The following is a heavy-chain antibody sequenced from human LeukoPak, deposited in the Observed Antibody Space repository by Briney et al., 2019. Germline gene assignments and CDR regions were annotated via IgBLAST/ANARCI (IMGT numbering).Heavy chain of an antibody. J-gene: IGHJ2*01. Sequence: TGGSLRLSCAASGFTFSTYGMHWVRQAPGKGLVWVPRLNTDGSTTDYADSVKGRFSISRDNAKNTLYLQMNSLRVEDTAVYYCARDQVLWWKPVGNFDLWGRGTLVTVSS. CDR1: GFTFSTYG. V-gene: IGHV3-74*01. CDR2: LNTDGSTT. CDR3: ARDQVLWWKPVGNFDL. D-gene: IGHD2-21*01.